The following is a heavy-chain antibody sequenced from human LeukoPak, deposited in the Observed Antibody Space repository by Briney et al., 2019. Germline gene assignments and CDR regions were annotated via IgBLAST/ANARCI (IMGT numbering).Heavy chain of an antibody. CDR1: GYTFTSYD. CDR2: MNPNSGNT. CDR3: ARAYGGGSYGTYYFDY. J-gene: IGHJ4*02. D-gene: IGHD1-26*01. V-gene: IGHV1-8*01. Sequence: ASVKVSCKASGYTFTSYDINWVRQATGQGLEWMGWMNPNSGNTGYAQKFQGRVTMTRNTSISTAYMELSSLRSEDTAVYYCARAYGGGSYGTYYFDYWAREPWSPSPQ.